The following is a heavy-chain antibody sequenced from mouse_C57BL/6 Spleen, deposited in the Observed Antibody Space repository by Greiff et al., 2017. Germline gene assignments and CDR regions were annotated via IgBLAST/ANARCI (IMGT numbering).Heavy chain of an antibody. CDR2: IRSKSNNYAT. Sequence: EVKVVESGGGLVQPKGSLKLSCAASGFSFNTYAMNWVRQAPGKGLEWVARIRSKSNNYATYYADSVKDRFTISRDDSESMLYLQMNNLKTEDTAMYYCVRLGRTFYAMDYWGQGTSVTVSS. J-gene: IGHJ4*01. D-gene: IGHD4-1*01. CDR3: VRLGRTFYAMDY. V-gene: IGHV10-1*01. CDR1: GFSFNTYA.